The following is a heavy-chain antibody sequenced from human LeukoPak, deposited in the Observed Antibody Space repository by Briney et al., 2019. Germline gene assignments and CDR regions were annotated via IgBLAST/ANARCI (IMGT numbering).Heavy chain of an antibody. Sequence: SETLSLTCAVYGGSFSGYYWSWIRQPPGKGLEWIGEINHSGSTNYNPSLKSRVTISVDTSKNQFSLKLSSVTAADTAVYYCARVVVPAAIDYWGQGTLVTVSS. CDR1: GGSFSGYY. V-gene: IGHV4-34*01. D-gene: IGHD2-2*01. CDR2: INHSGST. CDR3: ARVVVPAAIDY. J-gene: IGHJ4*02.